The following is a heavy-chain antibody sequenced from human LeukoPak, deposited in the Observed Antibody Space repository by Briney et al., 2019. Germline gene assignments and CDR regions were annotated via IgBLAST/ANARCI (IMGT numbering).Heavy chain of an antibody. V-gene: IGHV4-39*02. CDR1: GGSISSSSYY. J-gene: IGHJ4*02. Sequence: SETLSLTCTVSGGSISSSSYYWGWIRQPPGKGLEWIGSIYYSGSTYYNPSLKSRVTISVDTSKNQFSLKLSSVTAADTAVYYCARERGNWGYYFDYWGQGTLVTASS. CDR3: ARERGNWGYYFDY. D-gene: IGHD7-27*01. CDR2: IYYSGST.